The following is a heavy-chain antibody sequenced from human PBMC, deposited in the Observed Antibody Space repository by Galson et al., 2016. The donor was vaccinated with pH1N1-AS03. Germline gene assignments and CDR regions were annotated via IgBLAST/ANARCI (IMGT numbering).Heavy chain of an antibody. CDR2: ISSSSSTI. J-gene: IGHJ4*02. D-gene: IGHD6-19*01. CDR1: GFTSSSYS. CDR3: ARELHYGWLVPGY. Sequence: SLRLSCAASGFTSSSYSMDWVRQAPGKGLEWVSYISSSSSTIYYADSVKGRLTISRDNAKNSLYLQMNSLRDEDTAVYYCARELHYGWLVPGYWGQGTLVTVSS. V-gene: IGHV3-48*02.